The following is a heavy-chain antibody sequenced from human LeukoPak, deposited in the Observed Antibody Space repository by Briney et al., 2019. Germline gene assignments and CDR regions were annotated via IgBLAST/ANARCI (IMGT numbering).Heavy chain of an antibody. CDR2: IKQDGSEK. CDR1: GFTFSNYW. V-gene: IGHV3-7*01. Sequence: GGSLRLSCAASGFTFSNYWMIWVRQAPGQGLEWVANIKQDGSEKSYVDSVKGRFTISRDNAKNSLYLQMNSLRAEDTAVYYCYGMDVWGQGTTVTVSS. CDR3: YGMDV. J-gene: IGHJ6*02.